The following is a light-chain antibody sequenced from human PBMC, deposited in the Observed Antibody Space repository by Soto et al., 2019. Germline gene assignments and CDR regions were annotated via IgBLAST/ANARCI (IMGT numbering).Light chain of an antibody. J-gene: IGKJ5*01. CDR3: HQRSSWPRT. V-gene: IGKV3-11*01. CDR2: DTY. CDR1: QSVSSY. Sequence: EIVLTQSPSTLSLSPGERATLSCRASQSVSSYLAWYQQKPGQAPRLRIYDTYNRATGIPARFSGSGSGTDFSLTISSLEPEDFAVYYCHQRSSWPRTFGQGTRLEIK.